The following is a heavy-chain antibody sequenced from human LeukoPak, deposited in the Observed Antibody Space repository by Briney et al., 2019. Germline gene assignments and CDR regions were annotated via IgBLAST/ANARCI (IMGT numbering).Heavy chain of an antibody. Sequence: RGSLRLSCAASGFTFNKYAMYWVRQAPGKGLEWVSAIIESGESTYYTDSVKGRFTISRDNSKNTLYLQMNSLKTEDTAVYYCTTGKTYDSSAYYTRFWGQGTLVTVSS. D-gene: IGHD3-22*01. CDR1: GFTFNKYA. CDR3: TTGKTYDSSAYYTRF. CDR2: IIESGEST. V-gene: IGHV3-23*01. J-gene: IGHJ4*02.